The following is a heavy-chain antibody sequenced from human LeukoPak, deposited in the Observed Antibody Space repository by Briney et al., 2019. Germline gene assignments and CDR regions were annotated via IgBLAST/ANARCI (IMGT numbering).Heavy chain of an antibody. V-gene: IGHV1-69*05. CDR1: GGTFSSYA. J-gene: IGHJ3*02. Sequence: ASVKVSCKASGGTFSSYAISWVRQAPGQGLEWMGGIIPIFDTANYAQKFQGRVTITTDESTSTAYMELSSLRSEDTAVYYCARVFTTMKVVVSYDALDIWGQGTMVTVSS. CDR2: IIPIFDTA. D-gene: IGHD3-22*01. CDR3: ARVFTTMKVVVSYDALDI.